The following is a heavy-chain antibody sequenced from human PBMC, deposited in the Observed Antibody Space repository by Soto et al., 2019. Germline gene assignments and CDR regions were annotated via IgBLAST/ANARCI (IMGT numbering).Heavy chain of an antibody. CDR1: GFSFSIYW. J-gene: IGHJ4*02. CDR3: ARDPYKSSNYYRSEFDY. D-gene: IGHD3-10*01. CDR2: IQQDGSEK. V-gene: IGHV3-7*01. Sequence: EVQLVESGGGLVQPGGSLRLSCAASGFSFSIYWMAWVRQAPGKGLEWVANIQQDGSEKSYVDSVKGRFTISRDNAKKSLYLQINSLRAEDTAMYYCARDPYKSSNYYRSEFDYWGQGTLVTVSS.